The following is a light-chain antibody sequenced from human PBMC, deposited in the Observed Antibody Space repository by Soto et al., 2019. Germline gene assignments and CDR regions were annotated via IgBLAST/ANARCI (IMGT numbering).Light chain of an antibody. V-gene: IGKV1-5*01. CDR2: DAS. CDR1: QSISSW. Sequence: DIQMTQSPSTLSAXVGDRVTITCRASQSISSWLAWYQQKPGKAPKLLIYDASSLESGVPSRFSGSGSGTEFTLTISSLQPGDFATYYCQQYNSYSPTFGGGTKVDIK. J-gene: IGKJ4*01. CDR3: QQYNSYSPT.